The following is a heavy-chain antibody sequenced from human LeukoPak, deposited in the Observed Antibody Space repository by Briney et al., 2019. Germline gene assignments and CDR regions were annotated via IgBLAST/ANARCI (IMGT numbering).Heavy chain of an antibody. D-gene: IGHD3-22*01. CDR1: GGSISSYY. J-gene: IGHJ4*02. CDR3: ARGISYYDSSGYLFDY. V-gene: IGHV4-59*01. Sequence: PSETLSLTCTVSGGSISSYYWSWIRQPPGKGLEWIGYIYYSGSTNYNPSLKSRVTISVDTSKNQISLKLSSVTAADTAVYYCARGISYYDSSGYLFDYWGQGTLVTVSS. CDR2: IYYSGST.